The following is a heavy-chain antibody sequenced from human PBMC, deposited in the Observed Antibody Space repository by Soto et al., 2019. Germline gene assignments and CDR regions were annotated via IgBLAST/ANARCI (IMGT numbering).Heavy chain of an antibody. J-gene: IGHJ6*03. D-gene: IGHD2-2*01. CDR2: IYYSGST. Sequence: SETLSLTCTVSGGSISSYYWSWIRQPPGKGLEWIGYIYYSGSTNYNPSLKSRVTISVDTSKNQFSLKLSSVTAADTAVYYCARVAAYPGYCSSTSCYIYYYYYMDVWGKGTTVTVSS. V-gene: IGHV4-59*01. CDR3: ARVAAYPGYCSSTSCYIYYYYYMDV. CDR1: GGSISSYY.